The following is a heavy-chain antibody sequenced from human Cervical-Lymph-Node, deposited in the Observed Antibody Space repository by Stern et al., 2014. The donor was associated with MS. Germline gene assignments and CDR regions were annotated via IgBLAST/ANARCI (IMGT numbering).Heavy chain of an antibody. V-gene: IGHV1-46*03. CDR3: AREKRDCSGGSCYSRDDY. J-gene: IGHJ4*02. D-gene: IGHD2-15*01. Sequence: QVQLVQSGAEVKKPGASVKVSCKASGYTFTSYYIHWVRQPPGQGLEWMGIINPSGGTTNHAQKFQGRVTMTRDTSTSTVYMELSSLRSEDTAVYYCAREKRDCSGGSCYSRDDYWGQGTLVTVSS. CDR2: INPSGGTT. CDR1: GYTFTSYY.